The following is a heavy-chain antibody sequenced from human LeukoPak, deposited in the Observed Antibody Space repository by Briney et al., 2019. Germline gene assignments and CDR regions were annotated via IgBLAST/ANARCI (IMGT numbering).Heavy chain of an antibody. J-gene: IGHJ4*02. CDR2: IYYSGST. V-gene: IGHV4-59*08. CDR1: GGSISSYY. D-gene: IGHD2-21*02. CDR3: ARSPGDGRPY. Sequence: SETLSLTCTVSGGSISSYYWSWIRQPPGKGLEWIGYIYYSGSTNYNPSLKSRVTISVDTSKNQFSLRLSSVTAADTAVYYCARSPGDGRPYWGQGTLVTVSS.